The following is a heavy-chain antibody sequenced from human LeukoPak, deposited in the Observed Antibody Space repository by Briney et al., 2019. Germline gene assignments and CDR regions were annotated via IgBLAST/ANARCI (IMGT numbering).Heavy chain of an antibody. CDR2: INPNSGGT. J-gene: IGHJ4*02. CDR1: GYTFTSNY. Sequence: ASVKVSCKASGYTFTSNYIHWVRQAPGQGLEWMGRINPNSGGTNYAQKFQGRVTMTRDTSISTAYMELSSLRSEDTAVYYCARLITMVRGVMKPPFDYWGQGTLVTVSS. CDR3: ARLITMVRGVMKPPFDY. D-gene: IGHD3-10*01. V-gene: IGHV1-2*06.